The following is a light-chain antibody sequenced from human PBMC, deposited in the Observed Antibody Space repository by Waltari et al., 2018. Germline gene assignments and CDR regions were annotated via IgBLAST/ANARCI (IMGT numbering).Light chain of an antibody. V-gene: IGKV3-11*01. CDR3: QQRSSC. J-gene: IGKJ5*01. CDR2: NAS. CDR1: PSISNY. Sequence: ETVLTQSPATLSLSPGERATLSCRASPSISNYLGWYQQKPGQAPRLLIYNASNRATGIPARFSGSGSGTDFTLTISSLEPEDFAVYYCQQRSSCFGQGTRLEIK.